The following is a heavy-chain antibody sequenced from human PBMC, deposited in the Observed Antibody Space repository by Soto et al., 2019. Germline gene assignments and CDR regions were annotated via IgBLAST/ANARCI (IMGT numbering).Heavy chain of an antibody. D-gene: IGHD3-22*01. CDR3: ARHYYDSSGYYSVFDY. CDR2: IYYSGST. CDR1: GCSISSYY. Sequence: SETLSLTCTVSGCSISSYYWSWIRQPPGKGLEWIGYIYYSGSTNYNPSLKSRVTISVDTSKNQFSLKLSSVTAADTAVYYCARHYYDSSGYYSVFDYWGQGTLVTVSS. J-gene: IGHJ4*02. V-gene: IGHV4-59*01.